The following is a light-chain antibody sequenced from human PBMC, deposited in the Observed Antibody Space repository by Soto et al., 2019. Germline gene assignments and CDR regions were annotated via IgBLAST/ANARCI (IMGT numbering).Light chain of an antibody. CDR2: DAS. V-gene: IGKV1-13*02. Sequence: AIQLTQSPSSLSASVGDRVTITCRASQGISSALAWYQQKPGKAPKLLIYDASSLESGVPSRFSGSGSGTDFTLTISSLQPEDFPTYYCQQFNSYPRTFGPRTKLDIK. J-gene: IGKJ3*01. CDR3: QQFNSYPRT. CDR1: QGISSA.